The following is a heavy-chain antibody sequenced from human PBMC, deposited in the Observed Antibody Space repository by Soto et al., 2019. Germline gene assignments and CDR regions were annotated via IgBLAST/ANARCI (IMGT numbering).Heavy chain of an antibody. Sequence: QVQLQESGPGLVKPSQTLSLTCTVSGDSVSSDGYYWGWIRQHPGKGLEWIGYIYYSGTTYYNPSLKSQFTISVDTSKNQFSLKLHSVTAADTAVYYCARGIPAYSGYDYGVFDYWGQGTLVTVSS. J-gene: IGHJ4*02. CDR2: IYYSGTT. V-gene: IGHV4-31*01. CDR1: GDSVSSDGYY. CDR3: ARGIPAYSGYDYGVFDY. D-gene: IGHD5-12*01.